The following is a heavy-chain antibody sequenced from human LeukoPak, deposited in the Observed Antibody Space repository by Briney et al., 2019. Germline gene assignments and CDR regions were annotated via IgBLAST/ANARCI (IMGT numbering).Heavy chain of an antibody. CDR2: ISCDGGDT. Sequence: PEWSVRLSCAASGFTFREYSMSWVRQAPGKGLEWVSNISCDGGDTYYTDSVKGRFTISRDNSKNTLYLEMNSLRAEDTAVYYCAKGGYTTWFDPWGQGTLVTVSS. CDR1: GFTFREYS. V-gene: IGHV3-23*01. CDR3: AKGGYTTWFDP. D-gene: IGHD2-15*01. J-gene: IGHJ5*02.